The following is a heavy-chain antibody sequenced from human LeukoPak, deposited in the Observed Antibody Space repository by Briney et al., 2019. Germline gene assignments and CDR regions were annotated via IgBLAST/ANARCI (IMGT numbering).Heavy chain of an antibody. CDR1: GYTFTSYG. D-gene: IGHD6-19*01. CDR3: ARDRISRSSGWIDY. J-gene: IGHJ4*02. V-gene: IGHV1-18*01. CDR2: ISAYNGNT. Sequence: ASVKVSCKASGYTFTSYGISWVRQAPGQGLEWMGWISAYNGNTNYAQKLQGRVTMTTDTSTSTAYMELRSLRSDDTAVYYCARDRISRSSGWIDYWGQGTLVTVSS.